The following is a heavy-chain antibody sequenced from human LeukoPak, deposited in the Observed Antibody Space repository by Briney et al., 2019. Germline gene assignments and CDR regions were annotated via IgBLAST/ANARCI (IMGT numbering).Heavy chain of an antibody. J-gene: IGHJ5*02. CDR3: ARASFSYCSSTSCYTWFDP. V-gene: IGHV4-31*03. D-gene: IGHD2-2*02. Sequence: SETLSLTCTVSGGSISSGGYYWSWIRQHPGKGLEWIGYIYYSGSTYYNPSLKSRVTISVDTSKNQFSLKLSSVTAADTAVYYCARASFSYCSSTSCYTWFDPWGQGTLVTVSS. CDR2: IYYSGST. CDR1: GGSISSGGYY.